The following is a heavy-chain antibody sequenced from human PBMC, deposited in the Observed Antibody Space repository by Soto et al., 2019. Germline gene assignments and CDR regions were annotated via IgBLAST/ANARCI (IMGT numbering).Heavy chain of an antibody. Sequence: SVEVSCKASGFTFTSSAVQWVRQARGQRLEWIGWIVVGSGNTNYAQKFQERVTITRDMSTSTAYMELSSLRSEDTAVYYCAADSSGWKLLLDYWGQGTLVTVSS. CDR1: GFTFTSSA. CDR3: AADSSGWKLLLDY. V-gene: IGHV1-58*01. J-gene: IGHJ4*02. D-gene: IGHD6-19*01. CDR2: IVVGSGNT.